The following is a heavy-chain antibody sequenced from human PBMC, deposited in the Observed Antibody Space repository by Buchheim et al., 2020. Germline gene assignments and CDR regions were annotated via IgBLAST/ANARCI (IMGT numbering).Heavy chain of an antibody. Sequence: EVQLLESGGGLVQPGGSLRLSCAASGFTFSSYAMSWVRQAPGKGLEWVSVFSGSGGTPYYADSVRGRFTISRDNSKNTLYLQMNSLRAEDTTVYYWAKARESSYYYYGMDVWGQGTT. D-gene: IGHD5-24*01. CDR2: FSGSGGTP. CDR1: GFTFSSYA. V-gene: IGHV3-23*01. J-gene: IGHJ6*02. CDR3: AKARESSYYYYGMDV.